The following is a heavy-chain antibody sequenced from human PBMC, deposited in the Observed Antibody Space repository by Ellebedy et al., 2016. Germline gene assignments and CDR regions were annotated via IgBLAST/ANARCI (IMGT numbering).Heavy chain of an antibody. Sequence: SVKVSXKASRGTFSSYAISWVRQAPGQGLEWMGGIIPIFGTANYAQKFQGRVTITADESTSTAYMELSSLRSEDTAVYYCASETTMGFIPWGQGTLVTVSS. V-gene: IGHV1-69*13. CDR3: ASETTMGFIP. D-gene: IGHD4-23*01. CDR1: RGTFSSYA. CDR2: IIPIFGTA. J-gene: IGHJ5*02.